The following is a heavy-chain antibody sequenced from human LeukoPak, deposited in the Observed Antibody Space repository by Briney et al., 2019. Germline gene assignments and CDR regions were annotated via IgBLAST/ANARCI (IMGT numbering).Heavy chain of an antibody. V-gene: IGHV4-61*02. D-gene: IGHD4-17*01. CDR3: ARLRYGDSNFDY. CDR2: IYTSGST. Sequence: SETLSLTCTVSGGSISSGSYYWSWIRQPAGKGLEWIGRIYTSGSTNYNPSLKSRVTISVDTSKNQFSLKLSSVTAADTAVYYCARLRYGDSNFDYWGQGTLVTVSS. CDR1: GGSISSGSYY. J-gene: IGHJ4*02.